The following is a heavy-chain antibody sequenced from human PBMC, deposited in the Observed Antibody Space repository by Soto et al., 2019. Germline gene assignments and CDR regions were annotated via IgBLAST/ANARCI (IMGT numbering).Heavy chain of an antibody. J-gene: IGHJ4*02. CDR2: ISTDNGNT. Sequence: ASVKVSCKASGYTFTNSGISWVRQAPGQGLEWMGWISTDNGNTNYAQHLQGRVSMTTDTSTSTAYMDLRSLRSDDTAVYYCARQYYDSSGPNESLDYWGQGTLVTVSS. V-gene: IGHV1-18*01. D-gene: IGHD3-22*01. CDR1: GYTFTNSG. CDR3: ARQYYDSSGPNESLDY.